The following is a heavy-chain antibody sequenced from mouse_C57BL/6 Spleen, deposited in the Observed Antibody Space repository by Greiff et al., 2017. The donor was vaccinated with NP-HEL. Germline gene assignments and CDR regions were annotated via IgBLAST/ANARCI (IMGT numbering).Heavy chain of an antibody. V-gene: IGHV5-6*02. D-gene: IGHD2-3*01. CDR1: GFTFSSYG. CDR3: ARRQIYDGYYTFDY. J-gene: IGHJ2*01. Sequence: EVKVVESGGDLVKPGGSLKLSCAASGFTFSSYGMSWVRQTPDKRLEWVATISSGGSYTYYPDSVKGRFTISRDNAKNTLYLQMSSLKSEDTAMYYCARRQIYDGYYTFDYWGQGTTLTVSS. CDR2: ISSGGSYT.